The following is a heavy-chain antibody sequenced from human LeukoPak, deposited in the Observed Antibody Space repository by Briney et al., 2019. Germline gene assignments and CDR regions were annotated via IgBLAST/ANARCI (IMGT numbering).Heavy chain of an antibody. J-gene: IGHJ4*02. CDR2: ISYSGGST. CDR3: AKGDSSTWYRD. Sequence: PGGSLRLSCAASGFTFSSYAMSWVSQAPGKGLEWVSSISYSGGSTYYADSVKGRFTISRDSSKNTLFLQMNSLRAEDTAVYYCAKGDSSTWYRDWGQGTLVTVSS. V-gene: IGHV3-23*01. D-gene: IGHD6-13*01. CDR1: GFTFSSYA.